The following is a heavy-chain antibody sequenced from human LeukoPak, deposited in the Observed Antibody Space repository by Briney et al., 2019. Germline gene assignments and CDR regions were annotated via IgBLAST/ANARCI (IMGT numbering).Heavy chain of an antibody. Sequence: SVKVSCKASGGTFSSYAISWVRQAPGQGLEWMGGIIPIFGIANYAQKFQGRVTITADKSTSTAYMELSSLRSEDTAVYYCARGPGIAVADNFDYWGQGTLVTVSS. V-gene: IGHV1-69*17. CDR1: GGTFSSYA. CDR3: ARGPGIAVADNFDY. J-gene: IGHJ4*02. D-gene: IGHD6-19*01. CDR2: IIPIFGIA.